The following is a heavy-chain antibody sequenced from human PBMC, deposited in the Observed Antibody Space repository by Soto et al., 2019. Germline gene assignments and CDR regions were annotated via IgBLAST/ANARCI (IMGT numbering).Heavy chain of an antibody. V-gene: IGHV3-30-3*01. Sequence: GGSLRLSCAASGFTFSSYAMHWVRQAPGKGLEWVAVISYDGSNKYYADSVKGRFTISRDNSKNTLYLQMNSLRAEDTAVYYSARGGGYCSGGSCYNWFDPWGQGTLVTVSS. CDR2: ISYDGSNK. D-gene: IGHD2-15*01. J-gene: IGHJ5*02. CDR1: GFTFSSYA. CDR3: ARGGGYCSGGSCYNWFDP.